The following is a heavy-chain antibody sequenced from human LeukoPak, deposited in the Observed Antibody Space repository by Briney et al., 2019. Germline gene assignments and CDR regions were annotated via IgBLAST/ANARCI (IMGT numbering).Heavy chain of an antibody. Sequence: GGSLRLSCAASGITFSSYAMHWVRQAPGKGLEWVGVISYDGSNKYYADSVKGRFTISRDNSKNTLYLQMNSLRAEDTAVYYCARVMGRYCSSTSCYVDYWGQGTLVTVSS. J-gene: IGHJ4*02. CDR3: ARVMGRYCSSTSCYVDY. CDR2: ISYDGSNK. D-gene: IGHD2-2*01. CDR1: GITFSSYA. V-gene: IGHV3-30*04.